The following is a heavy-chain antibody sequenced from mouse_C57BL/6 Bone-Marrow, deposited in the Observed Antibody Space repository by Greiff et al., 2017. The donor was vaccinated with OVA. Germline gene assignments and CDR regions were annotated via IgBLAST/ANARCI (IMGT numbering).Heavy chain of an antibody. V-gene: IGHV1-63*01. D-gene: IGHD2-1*01. CDR2: IYPGGGYT. Sequence: VQLQQSGAELVRPGTSVKMSCKASGYTFTNYWIGWAKQRPGHGLEWIGDIYPGGGYTNYNEKFKGKATLTAAKSSSTAYMQFSSLTSEDSAIYYGARSYGKEDWYFDVWGTGTTVTVSS. J-gene: IGHJ1*03. CDR3: ARSYGKEDWYFDV. CDR1: GYTFTNYW.